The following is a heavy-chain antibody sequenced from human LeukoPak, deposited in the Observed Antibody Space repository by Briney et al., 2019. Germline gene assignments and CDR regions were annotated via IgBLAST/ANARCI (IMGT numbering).Heavy chain of an antibody. CDR2: IYYSGST. J-gene: IGHJ3*02. V-gene: IGHV4-59*01. CDR3: ARSEYSHGADAFDI. D-gene: IGHD5-18*01. Sequence: SETLSLTCTVSGGAISSYYWSWIRQPPGKGLEWIGYIYYSGSTNYSPSLKSRVTISVDTSKNQFSLKLSSVTAADTAVYYCARSEYSHGADAFDIWGQGTMVTVSS. CDR1: GGAISSYY.